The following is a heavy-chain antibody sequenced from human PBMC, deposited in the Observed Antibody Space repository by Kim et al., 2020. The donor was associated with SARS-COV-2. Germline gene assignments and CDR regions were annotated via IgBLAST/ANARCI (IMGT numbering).Heavy chain of an antibody. V-gene: IGHV3-74*01. CDR2: INSDGSST. J-gene: IGHJ4*01. D-gene: IGHD6-19*01. CDR1: GFTFSSYW. Sequence: GVSLRLSCAASGFTFSSYWRHWVRQAPGKGLGWVSRINSDGSSTSYADSVKGRFTISRDKAKNTLYLQMNSLRAEDTAVYYCARGNIYSSGWYGPGYFD. CDR3: ARGNIYSSGWYGPGYFD.